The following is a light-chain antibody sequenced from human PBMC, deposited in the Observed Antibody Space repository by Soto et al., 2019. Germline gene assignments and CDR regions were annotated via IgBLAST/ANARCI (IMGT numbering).Light chain of an antibody. CDR2: EGS. CDR1: SSDVGSYNR. Sequence: QSALTQPASVSGSPGQSITISCTGTSSDVGSYNRVSWYQQYPGKAPKLMIYEGSKRPSGVSDRFSGSKSGNTASLTISGLQAEDEADYYCCSYAGSRTYVFGTGTKVTVL. J-gene: IGLJ1*01. CDR3: CSYAGSRTYV. V-gene: IGLV2-23*01.